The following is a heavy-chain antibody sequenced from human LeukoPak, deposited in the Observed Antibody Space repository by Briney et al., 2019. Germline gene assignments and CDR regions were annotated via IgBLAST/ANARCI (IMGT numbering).Heavy chain of an antibody. CDR2: IYYSGST. CDR3: ARGQGYSYGYFFVY. V-gene: IGHV4-59*08. D-gene: IGHD5-18*01. Sequence: SETLSLTCTVSGGSISSYYWSWIRQPPGKGLEWIGYIYYSGSTNYNPSLKSRVTISVDTSKNQFSLKLSSVTAADTAVYYCARGQGYSYGYFFVYWGQGTLVTVSS. CDR1: GGSISSYY. J-gene: IGHJ4*02.